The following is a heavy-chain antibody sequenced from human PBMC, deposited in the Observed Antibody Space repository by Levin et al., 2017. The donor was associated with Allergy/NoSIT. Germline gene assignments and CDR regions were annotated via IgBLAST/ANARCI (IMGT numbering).Heavy chain of an antibody. D-gene: IGHD2-21*02. CDR3: ATVVTAIHPTSIYAFDI. J-gene: IGHJ3*02. Sequence: GESLKISCAASGFTFSSYGMHWVRQAPGKGLEWVAVISYDGSNKYYADSVKGRFTISRDNSKNTLYLQMNSLRAEDTAVYYCATVVTAIHPTSIYAFDIWGQGTMVTVSS. V-gene: IGHV3-30*03. CDR2: ISYDGSNK. CDR1: GFTFSSYG.